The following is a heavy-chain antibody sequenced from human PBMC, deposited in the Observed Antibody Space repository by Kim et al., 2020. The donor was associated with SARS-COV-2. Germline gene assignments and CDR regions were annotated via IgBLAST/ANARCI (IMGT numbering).Heavy chain of an antibody. J-gene: IGHJ4*02. D-gene: IGHD3-3*01. V-gene: IGHV3-33*06. CDR3: AKPDYDFWSGLGVDY. Sequence: DSVKGRFTISRDNSKNTLYLQMNSLRAEDTAVYYCAKPDYDFWSGLGVDYWGQGTLVTVSS.